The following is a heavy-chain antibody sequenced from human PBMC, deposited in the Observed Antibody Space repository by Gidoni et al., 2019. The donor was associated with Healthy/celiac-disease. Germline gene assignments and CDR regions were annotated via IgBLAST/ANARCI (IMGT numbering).Heavy chain of an antibody. CDR3: ARDAHDYNLLFYDYYFDY. Sequence: QVQLVESGGGVVQPGRSLRLSCAASGFTFSSYGMHWVRQAPGKGLEWVAVIWYDGSNKYYADSVKGRFTISRDNSKNTLYLQMNSLRAEDTAVYYCARDAHDYNLLFYDYYFDYWGQGTLVTVSS. CDR1: GFTFSSYG. CDR2: IWYDGSNK. V-gene: IGHV3-33*01. J-gene: IGHJ4*02. D-gene: IGHD4-4*01.